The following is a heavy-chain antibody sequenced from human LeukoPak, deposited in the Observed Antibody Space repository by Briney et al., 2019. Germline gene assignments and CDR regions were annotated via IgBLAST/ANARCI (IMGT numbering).Heavy chain of an antibody. CDR3: VRVGSSWYHYFDY. V-gene: IGHV4-39*01. J-gene: IGHJ4*02. D-gene: IGHD6-13*01. CDR2: MYYSGST. CDR1: GGSISSGGYY. Sequence: SQTLSLTCTVSGGSISSGGYYWSWIRQHPGKGLEWIGSMYYSGSTYYNPSLKSRVTMSVDTSKKQFSLKLSSVTAADTAVYYCVRVGSSWYHYFDYWGQGTLVTVSS.